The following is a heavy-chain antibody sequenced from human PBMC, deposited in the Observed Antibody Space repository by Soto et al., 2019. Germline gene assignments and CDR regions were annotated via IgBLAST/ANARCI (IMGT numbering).Heavy chain of an antibody. CDR2: IYPGDSHT. J-gene: IGHJ4*02. CDR1: VYSFTSYW. Sequence: GDSLKISCKGSVYSFTSYWIGWVSQMPGKGLEWLRIIYPGDSHTRCSPSFQGEVTIVADKSIGTAYLQWNILMDPDTAIYYCARQGYCSTTACSTVDYWGQGTLVTVSS. V-gene: IGHV5-51*01. CDR3: ARQGYCSTTACSTVDY. D-gene: IGHD2-2*02.